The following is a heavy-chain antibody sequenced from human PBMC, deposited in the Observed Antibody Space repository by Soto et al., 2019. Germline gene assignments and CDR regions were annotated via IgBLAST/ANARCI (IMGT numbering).Heavy chain of an antibody. V-gene: IGHV3-30*18. J-gene: IGHJ4*02. CDR2: ISYDGSNK. CDR1: GFTFSSYG. CDR3: AKEARGIAVAGTHFDY. D-gene: IGHD6-19*01. Sequence: PGGSLRLSCAASGFTFSSYGMHWVRQAPGKGLEWVAVISYDGSNKYYADSVKGRFTISRDNSKNTLYLQMNSLRAEDTAVYYCAKEARGIAVAGTHFDYWGQGTLVTVSS.